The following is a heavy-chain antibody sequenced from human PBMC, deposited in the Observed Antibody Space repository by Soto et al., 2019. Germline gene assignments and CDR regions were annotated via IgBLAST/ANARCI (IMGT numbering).Heavy chain of an antibody. Sequence: GALVKVSCKAFGYTFTSHGITWVRQAPGQGLEWMGWINAYNGNTNYAQKIQGRVTVTTDTSTSTAYMELRSLRADDTAVYYCARGFQSGSGIYEHSYYGLDVWGQGTTLTVSS. CDR1: GYTFTSHG. CDR2: INAYNGNT. J-gene: IGHJ6*02. CDR3: ARGFQSGSGIYEHSYYGLDV. V-gene: IGHV1-18*01. D-gene: IGHD3-10*01.